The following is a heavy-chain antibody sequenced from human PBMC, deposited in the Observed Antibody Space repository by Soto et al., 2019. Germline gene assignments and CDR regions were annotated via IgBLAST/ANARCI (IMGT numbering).Heavy chain of an antibody. CDR2: IYYSAST. CDR1: GGSVSSGSYY. J-gene: IGHJ6*02. V-gene: IGHV4-61*01. Sequence: SETLSLTCTVSGGSVSSGSYYCSWLRQPPGQGLEWIGYIYYSASTNYNPSLKSRVTIAVDMSKNQFSLKLSSVTAADPAVYYCARGRAVGATPHYYYYGMDFWGQGTTVTVSS. CDR3: ARGRAVGATPHYYYYGMDF. D-gene: IGHD1-26*01.